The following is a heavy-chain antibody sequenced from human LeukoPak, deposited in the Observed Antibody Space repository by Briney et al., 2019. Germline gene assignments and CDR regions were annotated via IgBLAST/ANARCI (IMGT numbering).Heavy chain of an antibody. J-gene: IGHJ4*02. CDR2: IKEDGSEK. D-gene: IGHD6-19*01. V-gene: IGHV3-7*05. CDR1: GFTFSSYW. CDR3: ATQFWWAAVAGKVLDY. Sequence: GGSLRLSCVASGFTFSSYWMSWVRQAPGKGLEWVANIKEDGSEKYYVDSVKGRFTISRDNAKNSLYLQMNSLRAEDTAVYYCATQFWWAAVAGKVLDYWGQGTLVTVSS.